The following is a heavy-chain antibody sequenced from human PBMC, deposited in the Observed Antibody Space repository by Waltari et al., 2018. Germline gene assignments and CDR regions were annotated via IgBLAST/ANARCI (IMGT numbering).Heavy chain of an antibody. J-gene: IGHJ6*03. CDR2: IIPIFGTS. CDR3: ARGYYDILTGPSYYYYYMDV. CDR1: GGTFSSYA. Sequence: QVQLVQSGAEVKKPGSSVKVSCKASGGTFSSYAISWVRQAPGQGLEWMGGIIPIFGTSNYAQKFQGRVTSTADESTSTAYMELSSLRSEDTAVYYGARGYYDILTGPSYYYYYMDVWGKGTTVTISS. V-gene: IGHV1-69*12. D-gene: IGHD3-9*01.